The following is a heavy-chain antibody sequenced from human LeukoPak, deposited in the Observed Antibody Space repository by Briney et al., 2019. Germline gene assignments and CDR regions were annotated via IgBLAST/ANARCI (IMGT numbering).Heavy chain of an antibody. V-gene: IGHV1-18*01. CDR3: ASGIVVVPAAMVSFDY. Sequence: ASVKVSCKASGYTFTSYGISWVRQAPGQGLEWMGWISAYNGNTNYAQKLQGRVTMTTDTSTSTAYMELRSLRSDDTAVYYCASGIVVVPAAMVSFDYWGQGTLVTVSS. J-gene: IGHJ4*02. D-gene: IGHD2-2*01. CDR1: GYTFTSYG. CDR2: ISAYNGNT.